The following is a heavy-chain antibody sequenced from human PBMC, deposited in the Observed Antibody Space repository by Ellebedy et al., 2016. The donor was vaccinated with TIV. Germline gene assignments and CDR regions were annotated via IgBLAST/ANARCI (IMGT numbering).Heavy chain of an antibody. CDR3: ARAPDLDTPVVD. CDR2: VYAVGDT. V-gene: IGHV3-66*01. D-gene: IGHD5-18*01. J-gene: IGHJ4*02. CDR1: GFAVTSNY. Sequence: PGGSLRLSCAASGFAVTSNYMNWGRQAPGKGLEWLSIVYAVGDTYYADSVKARFTISRDTSKNMLYLQMTTLKAEDTAVYYCARAPDLDTPVVDWGQGTLVTVSS.